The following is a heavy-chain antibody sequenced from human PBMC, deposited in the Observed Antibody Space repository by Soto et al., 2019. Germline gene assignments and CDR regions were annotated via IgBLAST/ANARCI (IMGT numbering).Heavy chain of an antibody. D-gene: IGHD3-22*01. J-gene: IGHJ4*02. CDR2: INPLGGST. CDR3: ARRLDSIIWSEMGLDY. Sequence: AASVKVSCKASGYTFTSHYIHWVRQVPGQGLEWMGLINPLGGSTIYAQRFQGRVTMTRDTSTITVYMAMSSLRSEDTAIYYCARRLDSIIWSEMGLDYWGQGTLVTVSS. CDR1: GYTFTSHY. V-gene: IGHV1-46*01.